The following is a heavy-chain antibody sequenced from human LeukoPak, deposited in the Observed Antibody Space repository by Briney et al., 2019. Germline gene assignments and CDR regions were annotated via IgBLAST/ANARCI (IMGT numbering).Heavy chain of an antibody. V-gene: IGHV3-23*01. CDR3: AKGGIAAPNWFDP. CDR1: GFTFSTCG. Sequence: PGGSLRLSCAASGFTFSTCGMNWVRQAPGKGLEWVSGASGSGVSTYYADSVKGRFTISSDNSKNTLYLQMNSLRAEDTAVYYCAKGGIAAPNWFDPWGQGTLVTVSS. J-gene: IGHJ5*02. D-gene: IGHD6-13*01. CDR2: ASGSGVST.